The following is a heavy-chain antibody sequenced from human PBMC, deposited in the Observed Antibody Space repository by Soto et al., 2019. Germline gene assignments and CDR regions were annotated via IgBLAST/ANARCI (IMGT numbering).Heavy chain of an antibody. J-gene: IGHJ6*03. CDR2: INPNSGRT. V-gene: IGHV1-2*04. D-gene: IGHD5-12*01. CDR1: GYAFSQFY. CDR3: ARESGGATYTLDYYYFYMDV. Sequence: QVQLVQSGAEVKKPGASVKVSCKASGYAFSQFYIHWMRQAPGQGLEWMGWINPNSGRTKFVQKFQGWVTMTRDTSIKTVYIELSGLKSDATAVYYCARESGGATYTLDYYYFYMDVWGKGTTVTVSS.